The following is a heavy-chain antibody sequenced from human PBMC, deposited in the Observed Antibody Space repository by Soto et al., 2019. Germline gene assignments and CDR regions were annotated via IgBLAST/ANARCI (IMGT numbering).Heavy chain of an antibody. D-gene: IGHD2-2*01. CDR3: TTTKHIVVVPAAMD. Sequence: EVQLVESGGGLVKPGGSLRLSCAASGFTFSNAWMSWVRQAPGKGLEWVGRIKSKTDGGTTDYAPPVKGRFTISRDDSKNTLYLQMNSLKTEDTAVYYCTTTKHIVVVPAAMDWGQGTLVTVSS. V-gene: IGHV3-15*01. CDR2: IKSKTDGGTT. CDR1: GFTFSNAW. J-gene: IGHJ4*02.